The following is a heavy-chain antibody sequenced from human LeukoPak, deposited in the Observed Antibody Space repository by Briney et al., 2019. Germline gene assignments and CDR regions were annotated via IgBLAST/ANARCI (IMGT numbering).Heavy chain of an antibody. CDR1: GGSISSYY. D-gene: IGHD1-26*01. CDR3: ARGGGSPEF. J-gene: IGHJ4*02. Sequence: PSETLSLTCTVSGGSISSYYWSWIRQPPGKGLEWIGYIYYSGSTNYNPSLESRVTISVDTSKSQFSLKLSSVTTADTAVYYCARGGGSPEFWGQGTQVTVSS. V-gene: IGHV4-59*01. CDR2: IYYSGST.